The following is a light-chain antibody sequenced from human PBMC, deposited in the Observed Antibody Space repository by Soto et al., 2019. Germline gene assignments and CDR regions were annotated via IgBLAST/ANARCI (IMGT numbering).Light chain of an antibody. CDR2: ATS. Sequence: ETVLTQSPGTLSLSPGGRGTLFCRASQSVSSSYLACYQQKPGQAPSLLMYATSSRATGIPDRFSGSGSGTDFTLTILSLKTADFAGYYCPQHGSSPCTFGQGTKVEIK. J-gene: IGKJ1*01. CDR3: PQHGSSPCT. CDR1: QSVSSSY. V-gene: IGKV3-20*01.